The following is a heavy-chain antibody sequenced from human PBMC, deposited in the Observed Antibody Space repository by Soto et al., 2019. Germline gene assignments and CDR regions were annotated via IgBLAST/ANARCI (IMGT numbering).Heavy chain of an antibody. CDR3: ASHPGDSSGYWYYFDY. Sequence: GSLRLSCAASGFTFSSYSMNWVRQAPGKGLEWVSSISSSSSYIYYADSVKGRFTISRDNAKNSLYLQMNSLRAEDTAVYYCASHPGDSSGYWYYFDYWGQGTLVTVSS. CDR1: GFTFSSYS. V-gene: IGHV3-21*01. D-gene: IGHD3-22*01. J-gene: IGHJ4*02. CDR2: ISSSSSYI.